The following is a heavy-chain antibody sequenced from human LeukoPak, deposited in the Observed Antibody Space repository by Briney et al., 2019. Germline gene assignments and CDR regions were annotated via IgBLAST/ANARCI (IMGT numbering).Heavy chain of an antibody. D-gene: IGHD1-26*01. J-gene: IGHJ4*02. CDR2: IYYSGST. Sequence: SETLSLTCTVSGGSISSYYWSWIRQPPGKGLEWIGNIYYSGSTYYNPSLKSRVTISVDTSKNQFSLKVTSVTAADTAVYYCARDSVYSGSSLDYWGQGALVTVSS. CDR1: GGSISSYY. V-gene: IGHV4-59*12. CDR3: ARDSVYSGSSLDY.